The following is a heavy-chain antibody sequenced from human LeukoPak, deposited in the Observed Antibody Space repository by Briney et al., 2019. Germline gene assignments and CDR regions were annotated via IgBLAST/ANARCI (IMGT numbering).Heavy chain of an antibody. Sequence: GGSLRLSCAASGFSFSKYWLNWVRQVPGKGLQWVANIDEDGSEKHYVDSVKGRFTISRDNAKNSLYLQMNSLRAEDTAVYYCATNIAADLDFWGQGTLVTVSS. J-gene: IGHJ4*02. CDR1: GFSFSKYW. CDR2: IDEDGSEK. V-gene: IGHV3-7*05. CDR3: ATNIAADLDF. D-gene: IGHD6-6*01.